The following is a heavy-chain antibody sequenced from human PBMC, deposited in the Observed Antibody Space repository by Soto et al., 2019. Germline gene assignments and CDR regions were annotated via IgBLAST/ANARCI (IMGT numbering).Heavy chain of an antibody. D-gene: IGHD6-13*01. J-gene: IGHJ5*02. CDR2: ISSNSAYI. CDR3: TRDASRDSSARGWFDP. V-gene: IGHV3-21*01. Sequence: GGSLRLSCAAFGFTFRSFTMNWVRQAPGKGLEWVSTISSNSAYIYYTDALRGRFTISRDNAKNSLHLQMNSLRAEDTAVYYCTRDASRDSSARGWFDPWGPGTLVTVSS. CDR1: GFTFRSFT.